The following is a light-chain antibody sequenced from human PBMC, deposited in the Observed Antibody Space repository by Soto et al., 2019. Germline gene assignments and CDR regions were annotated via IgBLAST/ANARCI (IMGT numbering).Light chain of an antibody. V-gene: IGKV3-11*01. CDR1: QSVSIY. CDR3: QQRNIWPPVT. Sequence: EIVLAQSPATLSLSPGARAPLSCRARQSVSIYLAWYQQKPGQAPRLLIYGAFNRATGIPARFSGSGSGTDFTLTISSLEPEDSAIYYCQQRNIWPPVTFGQGTRLEIK. J-gene: IGKJ5*01. CDR2: GAF.